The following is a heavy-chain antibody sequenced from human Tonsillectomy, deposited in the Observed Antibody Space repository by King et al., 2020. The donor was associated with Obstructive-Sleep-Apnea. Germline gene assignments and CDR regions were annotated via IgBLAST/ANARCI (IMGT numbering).Heavy chain of an antibody. CDR2: IKQDGSET. CDR3: ASRPPAGIYFGVCDF. J-gene: IGHJ4*02. Sequence: VQLVESGGGLVQPGGSLRLSCAASGFTFSNYWMTWVRQAPGKGPEWVSNIKQDGSETYYVDSVRGRFTISRDNAKNSLYLQMNNLRAEDTAVYYCASRPPAGIYFGVCDFWGQGALVTVSS. D-gene: IGHD3-10*01. CDR1: GFTFSNYW. V-gene: IGHV3-7*03.